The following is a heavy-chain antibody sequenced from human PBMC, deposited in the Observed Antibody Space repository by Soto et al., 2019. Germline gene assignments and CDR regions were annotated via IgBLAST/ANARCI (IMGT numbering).Heavy chain of an antibody. V-gene: IGHV3-23*01. CDR3: ATQTPSKYSSGWYYFDY. Sequence: GGSLRLSCAASGFTFSSYAMSWVRQAPGKGLEWVSAISGSGGSTYYADSVKGRFTISRDNSKNTLYLQMNSLRAEDTAVYYGATQTPSKYSSGWYYFDYWGQGTLVTVSS. J-gene: IGHJ4*02. CDR2: ISGSGGST. D-gene: IGHD6-19*01. CDR1: GFTFSSYA.